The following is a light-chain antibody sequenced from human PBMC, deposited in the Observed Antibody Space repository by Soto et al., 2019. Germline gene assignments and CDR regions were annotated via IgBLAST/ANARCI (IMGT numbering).Light chain of an antibody. V-gene: IGKV1-5*01. Sequence: DIQMTQSPSTLSASVGDTVSITCRASQSVTTWLAWYQQKAGKAPKLLIYDGSSLESGVPSRFSGSTSGTEFTLTISILQPDDFATSYCQQYDSYSREFNFGPGTKVDFK. J-gene: IGKJ3*01. CDR1: QSVTTW. CDR2: DGS. CDR3: QQYDSYSREFN.